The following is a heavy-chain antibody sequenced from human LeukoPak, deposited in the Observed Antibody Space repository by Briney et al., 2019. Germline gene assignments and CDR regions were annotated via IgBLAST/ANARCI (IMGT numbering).Heavy chain of an antibody. D-gene: IGHD6-13*01. CDR3: ARVAAAGTKCFDY. CDR2: INPNSGGT. CDR1: GYTFTGYY. J-gene: IGHJ4*02. V-gene: IGHV1-2*06. Sequence: ASVKVSCKASGYTFTGYYMHWVRQAPRQGLEWMGRINPNSGGTNYAQKFQGRVTMTRDTSISTAYMELSRLRSDDTAVYYCARVAAAGTKCFDYWGQGTLVTVSS.